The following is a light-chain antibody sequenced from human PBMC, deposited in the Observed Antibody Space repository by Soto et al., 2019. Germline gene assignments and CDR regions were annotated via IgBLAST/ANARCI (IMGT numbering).Light chain of an antibody. J-gene: IGLJ3*02. CDR2: RNN. V-gene: IGLV1-47*01. CDR1: SSNIGSNY. CDR3: AAWDDSLSSWV. Sequence: QSVLTQPPSASGTPGQWVTISCSGSSSNIGSNYVYWYQQITGTAPKLLIYRNNQRPSGVPDRFSGSKSGPSASRAISGLRSEDESDYYCAAWDDSLSSWVFGGGTNLTVL.